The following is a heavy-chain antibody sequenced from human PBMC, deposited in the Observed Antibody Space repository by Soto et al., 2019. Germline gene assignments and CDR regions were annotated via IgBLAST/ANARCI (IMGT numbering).Heavy chain of an antibody. J-gene: IGHJ6*02. CDR3: AKGGAEMLGYYYYFVMDV. Sequence: EVQLLESGGGSVQPGGSLRLSCSASGFTFSNYAMSWVRQAPGKGLEWVASISGSGRSTNYADSVKGRFIISRDNSKNTLYLQMDNLRVEDTAIYYCAKGGAEMLGYYYYFVMDVWGQGTTVSVSS. CDR1: GFTFSNYA. V-gene: IGHV3-23*01. D-gene: IGHD2-8*01. CDR2: ISGSGRST.